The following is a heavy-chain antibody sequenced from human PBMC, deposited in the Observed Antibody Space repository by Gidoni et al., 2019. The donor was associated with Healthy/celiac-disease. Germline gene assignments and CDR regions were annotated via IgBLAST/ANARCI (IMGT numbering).Heavy chain of an antibody. CDR2: ISWNSGSI. J-gene: IGHJ4*02. CDR1: GFTFDSYA. Sequence: EVQLVESGGGLVQPGRSLRLHCAASGFTFDSYAMHWVRQAPGKGLEWVSGISWNSGSIGYADSVKGRFTISRDNAKNSLYLQMNSLRAEDTALYYCAKVWDRYSSSFLDYWGQGTLVTVSS. CDR3: AKVWDRYSSSFLDY. D-gene: IGHD6-13*01. V-gene: IGHV3-9*01.